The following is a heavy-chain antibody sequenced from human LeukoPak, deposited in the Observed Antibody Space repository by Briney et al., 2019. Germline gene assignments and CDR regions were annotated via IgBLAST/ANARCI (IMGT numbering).Heavy chain of an antibody. CDR1: GFTFSSYA. D-gene: IGHD2-15*01. V-gene: IGHV3-30-3*01. Sequence: TGGSLRLSCAASGFTFSSYAMHWVRQAPGKGLEWVAVISYDGSNKYYADSVKGRFTISRDNSKNTLYLQMNSLRAEDTAMYYCARGGGYYPIDYWGQGTLVTVSS. CDR3: ARGGGYYPIDY. CDR2: ISYDGSNK. J-gene: IGHJ4*02.